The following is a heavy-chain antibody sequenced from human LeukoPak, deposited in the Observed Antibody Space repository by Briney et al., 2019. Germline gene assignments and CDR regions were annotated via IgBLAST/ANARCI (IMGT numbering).Heavy chain of an antibody. CDR2: ISYDGSNK. V-gene: IGHV3-30-3*01. Sequence: GGSLRLSCAASGFTFSSYAMHWVRQAPGKGLEWVAVISYDGSNKYYADSVKGRFTISNSKNTLYLQMNSLRAEDTAVYYCASGIAVAGTGYWGQGTLVTVSS. CDR3: ASGIAVAGTGY. D-gene: IGHD6-19*01. CDR1: GFTFSSYA. J-gene: IGHJ4*02.